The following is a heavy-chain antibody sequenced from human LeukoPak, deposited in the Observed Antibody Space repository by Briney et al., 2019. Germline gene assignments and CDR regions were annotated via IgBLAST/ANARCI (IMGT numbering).Heavy chain of an antibody. Sequence: PSETLSLTCTVSGGSISSGGYYWNWIRQHPGKGLEWIGYIYSSGSIYYNPSLKSRVTISVDTSKNQFSLKLSSVTAADTAVYYCASQGIVVVIGAFDIWGQGTMVTVSS. V-gene: IGHV4-31*03. CDR1: GGSISSGGYY. CDR3: ASQGIVVVIGAFDI. J-gene: IGHJ3*02. D-gene: IGHD3-22*01. CDR2: IYSSGSI.